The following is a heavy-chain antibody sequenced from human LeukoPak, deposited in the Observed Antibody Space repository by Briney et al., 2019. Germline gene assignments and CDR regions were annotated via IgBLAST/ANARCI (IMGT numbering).Heavy chain of an antibody. D-gene: IGHD6-6*01. CDR2: ISSDGSSV. V-gene: IGHV3-74*01. CDR1: GFTFSSHR. J-gene: IGHJ4*02. Sequence: GGSLRLSCAASGFTFSSHRMYWVRQAPGKGLVWVSRISSDGSSVAYTDSVRGRFTISRDNAKNTLYLQMNSLRVEDTAVYYCAREGAALDYWGQGTLVAVSS. CDR3: AREGAALDY.